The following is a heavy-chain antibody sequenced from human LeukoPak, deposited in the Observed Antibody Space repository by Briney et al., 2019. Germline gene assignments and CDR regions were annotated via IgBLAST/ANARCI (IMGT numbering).Heavy chain of an antibody. CDR3: ARAPLVVVAATLHFQH. D-gene: IGHD2-15*01. CDR1: GFNFRAYW. J-gene: IGHJ1*01. V-gene: IGHV3-7*01. CDR2: IHQHGSKE. Sequence: PGGSLRLSCTTSGFNFRAYWMGWVRQAPGKGLEWVANIHQHGSKENYVDSVKGRFTISRDNAKNSVFLQMNSLRAEDTAVYYCARAPLVVVAATLHFQHWGQGTLVTVSS.